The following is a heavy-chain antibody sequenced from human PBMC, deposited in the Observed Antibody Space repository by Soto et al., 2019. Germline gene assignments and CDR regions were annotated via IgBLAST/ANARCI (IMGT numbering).Heavy chain of an antibody. Sequence: PSETLSLTCTVSGGSISSGGYYWSWIRQHPGKGLEWIGEIYHSGSTNYNPSLKSRVTISVDKSKNQFSLKLSSVTAADTAVYYCARTPKIWFGELLSNWFDLWGQGTLVTVSS. CDR2: IYHSGST. V-gene: IGHV4-31*03. D-gene: IGHD3-10*01. J-gene: IGHJ5*02. CDR1: GGSISSGGYY. CDR3: ARTPKIWFGELLSNWFDL.